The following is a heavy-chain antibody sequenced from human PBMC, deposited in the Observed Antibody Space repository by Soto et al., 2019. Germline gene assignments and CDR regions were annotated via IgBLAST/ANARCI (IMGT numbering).Heavy chain of an antibody. D-gene: IGHD4-4*01. Sequence: GASVKVCCKASGNTVPNYAIHWVRQATGQRLEWMGWINGGNGNTYYSEHFQGRVTITADESTSTAYMELSSLRSEDTAVYYCARLYDYSNYGVPPYGMDVWGQGTTVTVSS. CDR1: GNTVPNYA. CDR2: INGGNGNT. CDR3: ARLYDYSNYGVPPYGMDV. V-gene: IGHV1-3*01. J-gene: IGHJ6*02.